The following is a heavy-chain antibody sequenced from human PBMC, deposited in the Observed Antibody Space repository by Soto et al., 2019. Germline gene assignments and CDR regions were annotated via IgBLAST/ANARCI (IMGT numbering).Heavy chain of an antibody. J-gene: IGHJ4*02. CDR3: ATGLWFGDPVGY. CDR1: GYTLTELS. V-gene: IGHV1-24*01. CDR2: FDPEDGET. D-gene: IGHD3-10*01. Sequence: GASVKVSCKVSGYTLTELSMHWVRQAPGKGLEWMGGFDPEDGETIYAQKFQGRVTMTEDTSTDTAYLELGSLRSEDTAVYYCATGLWFGDPVGYWGQGTLVTVSS.